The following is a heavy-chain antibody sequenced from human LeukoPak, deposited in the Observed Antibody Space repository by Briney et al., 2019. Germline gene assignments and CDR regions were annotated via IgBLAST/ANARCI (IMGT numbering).Heavy chain of an antibody. J-gene: IGHJ4*02. Sequence: GSLRLSCAASGFPFSSYAMHWVRQAPGKGLEWVAVISYDGSNKYYADSVKGRFTISRDNSKNTLYLQMNSLRAEDTAVYYCARGYDFWSGLFTFFDYWGQGTLVTVCS. CDR1: GFPFSSYA. D-gene: IGHD3-3*01. CDR2: ISYDGSNK. V-gene: IGHV3-30-3*01. CDR3: ARGYDFWSGLFTFFDY.